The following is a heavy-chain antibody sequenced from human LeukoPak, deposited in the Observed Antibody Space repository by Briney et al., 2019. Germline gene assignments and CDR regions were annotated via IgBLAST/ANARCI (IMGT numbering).Heavy chain of an antibody. J-gene: IGHJ3*02. V-gene: IGHV3-7*01. CDR2: IKQDGSEK. CDR3: ASGDDFDM. Sequence: PGGSLRLSCAVSGFTFSSYWMSWVRQAPGKGLEWVANIKQDGSEKYYVDSVKGRFTISRDNAKDSLYLQMNSLRAEDTAVYYCASGDDFDMWGQGTMVTVSS. CDR1: GFTFSSYW.